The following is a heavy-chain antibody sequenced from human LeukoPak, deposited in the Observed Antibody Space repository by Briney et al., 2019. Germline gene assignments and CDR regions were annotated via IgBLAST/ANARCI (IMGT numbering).Heavy chain of an antibody. CDR1: GGSISRGSYD. Sequence: SQTLSPTWPVAGGSISRGSYDWGWIRQPAGKGLEWIGRVYSSGSTDYNPSLKSRLSISVDTSKIQLSLRLRSVTAADTAVYDCARGPNVLFDYWGQGTLVTVSS. J-gene: IGHJ4*02. CDR3: ARGPNVLFDY. CDR2: VYSSGST. V-gene: IGHV4-61*02. D-gene: IGHD2-8*01.